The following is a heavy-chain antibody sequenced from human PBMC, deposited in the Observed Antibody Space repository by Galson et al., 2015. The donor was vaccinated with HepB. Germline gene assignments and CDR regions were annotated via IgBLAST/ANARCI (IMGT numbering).Heavy chain of an antibody. CDR3: ARGPTGYVWGSYGYRQDEYFQQ. J-gene: IGHJ1*01. Sequence: SVKVSCKASGGTFSSYVISWVRQAPGQGLEWMGGIIPIFGAGDYAQKFQGRVTITADKPTSTAYMELSGLRSDDTAVYYCARGPTGYVWGSYGYRQDEYFQQWGQGTLVTVSS. D-gene: IGHD3-16*01. CDR1: GGTFSSYV. V-gene: IGHV1-69*06. CDR2: IIPIFGAG.